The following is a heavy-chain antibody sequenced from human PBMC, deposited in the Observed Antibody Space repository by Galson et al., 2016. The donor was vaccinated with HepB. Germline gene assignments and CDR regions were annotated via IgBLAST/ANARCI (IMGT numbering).Heavy chain of an antibody. Sequence: SLRLSCAATGFTFSKAWMSWVRQAPGKGLEWVGRIKSKADGDTIDAAAPVKGRFIFSRDDSKNTLYLQMNSLKIEDTAVYYCTTDDYYEGSTYYPGFDSWGQGTLVTVSS. CDR3: TTDDYYEGSTYYPGFDS. J-gene: IGHJ4*02. D-gene: IGHD3-22*01. CDR2: IKSKADGDTI. V-gene: IGHV3-15*01. CDR1: GFTFSKAW.